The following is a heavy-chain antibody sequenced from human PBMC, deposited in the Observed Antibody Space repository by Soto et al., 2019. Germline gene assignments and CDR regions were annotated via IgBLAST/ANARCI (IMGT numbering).Heavy chain of an antibody. D-gene: IGHD6-19*01. Sequence: SQTLSLTCAISGDSVSSNSAAWNWIRQSPSRGLEWLGRTYYRSKWYNDYAVSVKSRITINPDTSKNQFSLQMNSVTPEDTAVYYCARDSSGWYAERYYYYGMDVWGQGTTGNVSS. CDR3: ARDSSGWYAERYYYYGMDV. V-gene: IGHV6-1*01. J-gene: IGHJ6*02. CDR1: GDSVSSNSAA. CDR2: TYYRSKWYN.